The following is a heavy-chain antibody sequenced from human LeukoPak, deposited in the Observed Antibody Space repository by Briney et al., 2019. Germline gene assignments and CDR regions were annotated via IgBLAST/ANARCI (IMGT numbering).Heavy chain of an antibody. V-gene: IGHV4-61*02. CDR3: ARTTYYYDSSGYYRLEYFQH. CDR2: IYTSGST. J-gene: IGHJ1*01. Sequence: SETLSLTCTVSGGSISSGSYYWSWIRQPAGKGLEWIGRIYTSGSTNYNPSLKSRVTISVDTSKNQFSLKLSSVTAADTAVYYCARTTYYYDSSGYYRLEYFQHWGQGTLVTVSS. CDR1: GGSISSGSYY. D-gene: IGHD3-22*01.